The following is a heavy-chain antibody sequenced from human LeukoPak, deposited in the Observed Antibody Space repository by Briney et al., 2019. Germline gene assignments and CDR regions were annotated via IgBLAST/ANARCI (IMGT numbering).Heavy chain of an antibody. Sequence: GGSLRLSCAASGFTFSSYAMSWVRQAPGKGLEWVSAISGSGGSTYYADSVKGRFTISRDNSKNTLYLQMNSLRAEDTAVYYCAKDFWSSGGEGYFDLWGRGTLVTVSS. V-gene: IGHV3-23*01. CDR2: ISGSGGST. CDR1: GFTFSSYA. CDR3: AKDFWSSGGEGYFDL. D-gene: IGHD2-15*01. J-gene: IGHJ2*01.